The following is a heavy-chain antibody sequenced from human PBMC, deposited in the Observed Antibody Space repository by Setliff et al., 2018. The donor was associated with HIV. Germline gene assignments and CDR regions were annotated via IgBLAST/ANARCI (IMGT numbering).Heavy chain of an antibody. Sequence: SETLSLTCTVSGGSISSYYWSWIRQPPGKGLEWIGYIYYSGSTDYNPSLKSRVTISVDTSKNQFSLKLSSVTAADTAVYYCARVHSGSYYVRRDDAFDIWGQGAMVTVSS. CDR1: GGSISSYY. CDR3: ARVHSGSYYVRRDDAFDI. CDR2: IYYSGST. J-gene: IGHJ3*02. V-gene: IGHV4-59*01. D-gene: IGHD1-26*01.